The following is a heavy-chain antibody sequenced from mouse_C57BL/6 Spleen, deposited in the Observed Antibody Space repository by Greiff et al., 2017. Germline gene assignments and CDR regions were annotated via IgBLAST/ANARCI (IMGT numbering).Heavy chain of an antibody. CDR2: INPNSGYT. V-gene: IGHV1-4*01. CDR3: ARSESNYFAY. D-gene: IGHD2-5*01. CDR1: GYTFTSYR. J-gene: IGHJ3*01. Sequence: VQLQQPGAELARPGASVKMSCKASGYTFTSYRMHWVKQRPGQGLEWIGYINPNSGYTKYNQKFKDKATLTVDKSSSTAYMQLSSPTSEDSAVYCCARSESNYFAYWGQGTLVTVSA.